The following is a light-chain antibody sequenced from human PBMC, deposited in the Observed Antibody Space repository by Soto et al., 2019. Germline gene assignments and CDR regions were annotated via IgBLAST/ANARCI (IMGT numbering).Light chain of an antibody. V-gene: IGLV2-8*01. J-gene: IGLJ1*01. CDR2: EVV. CDR3: SSFTTSRLYV. Sequence: QSALTQPPSASGSPGQSVTISCTGTKSDIGVYDFVSWYQHHPGKAPRLIIYEVVQRPSGVPDRFSGSKSGNTASLTVSGLQAEDEADYYCSSFTTSRLYVFGPGTKLTVL. CDR1: KSDIGVYDF.